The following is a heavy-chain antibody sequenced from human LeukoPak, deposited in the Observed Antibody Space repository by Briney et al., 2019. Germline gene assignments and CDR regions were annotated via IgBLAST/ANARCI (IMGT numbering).Heavy chain of an antibody. D-gene: IGHD5-24*01. J-gene: IGHJ4*02. CDR1: GYSISSGFY. CDR3: ARDAERNFDY. V-gene: IGHV4-38-2*02. CDR2: VYHGGSS. Sequence: SETLSLTCTVSGYSISSGFYWGWIRQPPGKGLEWIGNVYHGGSSYYNPSLKSRVTISVDTSKNQFSLKLSSVTAADTAVYYCARDAERNFDYWGQGTLVTVSS.